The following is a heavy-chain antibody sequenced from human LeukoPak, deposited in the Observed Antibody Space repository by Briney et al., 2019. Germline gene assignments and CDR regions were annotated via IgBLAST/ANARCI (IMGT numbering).Heavy chain of an antibody. Sequence: GGSLRLSCAASGFTFSNYNMNWVRQAPGKGLEWVSSMSSSSYIYYTDSVKGRFTISRDNAKNSLYLQMNSLRAEDTAVYYCARHRSGWLQSSFDYWGQGTLVTVSS. CDR2: MSSSSYI. CDR1: GFTFSNYN. J-gene: IGHJ4*02. D-gene: IGHD5-24*01. V-gene: IGHV3-21*01. CDR3: ARHRSGWLQSSFDY.